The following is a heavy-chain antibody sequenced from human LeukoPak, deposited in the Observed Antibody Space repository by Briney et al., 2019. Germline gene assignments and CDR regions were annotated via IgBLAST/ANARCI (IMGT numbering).Heavy chain of an antibody. J-gene: IGHJ6*02. D-gene: IGHD5-12*01. Sequence: GRSLRLSCAASGFTFDDYAMHWVRQAPGKGLEWVSGISWNSGSIGYADSVKGRFTISRDNAKNSLYLQMNSLRAEDTALYYCAKNGGYDAHYYYYYGMDVWGQGTTVTVSS. CDR3: AKNGGYDAHYYYYYGMDV. CDR1: GFTFDDYA. V-gene: IGHV3-9*01. CDR2: ISWNSGSI.